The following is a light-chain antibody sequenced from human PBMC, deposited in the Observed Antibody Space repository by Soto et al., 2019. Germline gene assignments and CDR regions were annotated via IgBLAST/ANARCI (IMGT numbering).Light chain of an antibody. CDR1: SSNIGSNT. CDR3: AAWDDSLNVPV. Sequence: HSVLTQPPSASGTPGQRVTISCSGSSSNIGSNTVNWYQQLPGTAPKLLIYSNNQRPSGVPDRFSGSKSGTSASLAISGLQSEDEADYYCAAWDDSLNVPVFGGGTKLTVL. J-gene: IGLJ2*01. CDR2: SNN. V-gene: IGLV1-44*01.